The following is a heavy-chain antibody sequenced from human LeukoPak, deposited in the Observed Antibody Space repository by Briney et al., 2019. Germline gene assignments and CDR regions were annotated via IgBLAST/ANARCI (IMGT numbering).Heavy chain of an antibody. CDR3: ARRTERDSYFDY. Sequence: GGSLRLSCAASGFTFSSYWMSWVRQAPGKGLEWVANIKLDGSERYYLDSVKGRFTISRDNAKNSLFLQMTSLRAGDTAVYYCARRTERDSYFDYWGQGTLVTVSS. J-gene: IGHJ4*02. CDR2: IKLDGSER. V-gene: IGHV3-7*01. D-gene: IGHD1-1*01. CDR1: GFTFSSYW.